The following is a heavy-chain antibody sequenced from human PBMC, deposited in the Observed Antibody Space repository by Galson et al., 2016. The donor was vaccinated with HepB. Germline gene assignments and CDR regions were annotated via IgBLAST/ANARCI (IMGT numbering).Heavy chain of an antibody. Sequence: SETLSLTCAVSGDSISTTNWWSWVRQPPGKGLEWIGEVHHSGSTNPSLKSRVTRSVDMSKNQFSLTLSSVTAADTAVYYCAGGYCSGSNCYGQLFHYWGQGTLVTVSS. CDR3: AGGYCSGSNCYGQLFHY. J-gene: IGHJ4*02. D-gene: IGHD2-15*01. CDR2: VHHSGST. CDR1: GDSISTTNW. V-gene: IGHV4-4*02.